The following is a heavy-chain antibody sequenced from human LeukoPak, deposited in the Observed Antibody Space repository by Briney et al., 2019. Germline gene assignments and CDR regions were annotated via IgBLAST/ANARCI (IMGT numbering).Heavy chain of an antibody. Sequence: SETLSHTCTVSGGSISSYYWSWIRQPPGKGLEWIGYIYYSGSTNYNPSLKSRVTISVDTSKNQFSLKLSSVTAADTAVYYCARRLYYDILTGYRNWFDPWGQGTLVTVSS. CDR2: IYYSGST. CDR3: ARRLYYDILTGYRNWFDP. J-gene: IGHJ5*02. V-gene: IGHV4-59*01. CDR1: GGSISSYY. D-gene: IGHD3-9*01.